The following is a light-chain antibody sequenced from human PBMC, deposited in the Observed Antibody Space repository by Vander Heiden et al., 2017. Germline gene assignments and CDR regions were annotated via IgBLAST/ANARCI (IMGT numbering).Light chain of an antibody. J-gene: IGKJ1*01. CDR3: QQYYTYPRA. CDR2: AAS. Sequence: IRMTQSPSSFSASTGDRVTITCRASQDISNYLAWYQQKPGTAPKLLIYAASTLQSGVPSRFNGSGSGTDFTLTISCLQSEDFATYYCQQYYTYPRAFGQGTKVEIK. CDR1: QDISNY. V-gene: IGKV1-8*01.